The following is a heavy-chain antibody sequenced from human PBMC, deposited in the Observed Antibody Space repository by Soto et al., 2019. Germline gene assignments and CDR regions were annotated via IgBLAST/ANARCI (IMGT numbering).Heavy chain of an antibody. D-gene: IGHD6-19*01. CDR1: GDSVSSNSAA. CDR2: TYYRSKWYN. Sequence: SQTLSLTCAISGDSVSSNSAAWNWIRQSPSRGLEWLGRTYYRSKWYNDYAVSVKSRITVNSDTSKSQCSLQLNSVTPEDTAVYYCARDHSSGWCKNWLDRWGQGTLVTVAS. CDR3: ARDHSSGWCKNWLDR. V-gene: IGHV6-1*01. J-gene: IGHJ5*02.